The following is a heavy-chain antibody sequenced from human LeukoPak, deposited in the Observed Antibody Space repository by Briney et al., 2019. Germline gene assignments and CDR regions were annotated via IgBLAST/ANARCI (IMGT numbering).Heavy chain of an antibody. V-gene: IGHV4-59*01. D-gene: IGHD2-8*01. CDR2: IYYSGST. CDR3: ARVREYCTNGVCYPYFDY. CDR1: GGSISSYY. Sequence: SETLSLTCTVSGGSISSYYWSWIRQPPGKGLEWIGYIYYSGSTNYNPSLKSRVTISVDTSKNQSSLKLSSVTAADTAVYYCARVREYCTNGVCYPYFDYWGQGTLVTVSS. J-gene: IGHJ4*02.